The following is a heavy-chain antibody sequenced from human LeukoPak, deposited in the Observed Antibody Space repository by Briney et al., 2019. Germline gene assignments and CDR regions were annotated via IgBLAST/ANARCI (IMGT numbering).Heavy chain of an antibody. CDR1: GGSISSDSYL. J-gene: IGHJ3*02. CDR3: ADRKLGLPLHI. Sequence: SETLTLTCTPSGGSISSDSYLWSWVRQPAGKGLEWIGRILASGSTNYNPSLRRRVSISVDNSKTKFSLDMMSVTAAATADYYCADRKLGLPLHIWGQGTIVTVSS. V-gene: IGHV4-61*02. CDR2: ILASGST. D-gene: IGHD1-14*01.